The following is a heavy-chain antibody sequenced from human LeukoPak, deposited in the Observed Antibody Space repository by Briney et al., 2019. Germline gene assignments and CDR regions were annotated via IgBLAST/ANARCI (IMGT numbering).Heavy chain of an antibody. CDR1: GGSFSGYY. CDR2: INHSGST. V-gene: IGHV4-34*01. J-gene: IGHJ4*03. CDR3: ASLGYCSGGSCYSDY. D-gene: IGHD2-15*01. Sequence: PSETLSLTCAVYGGSFSGYYWSWIRQPPGKGLEWIGEINHSGSTNYNPSLTSRVTISVDTSKNQFSLKLSSVTAADTAVYYCASLGYCSGGSCYSDYWGHGTLVTVSS.